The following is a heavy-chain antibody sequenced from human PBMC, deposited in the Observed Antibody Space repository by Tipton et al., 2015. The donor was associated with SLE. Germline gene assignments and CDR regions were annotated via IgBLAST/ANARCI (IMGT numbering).Heavy chain of an antibody. V-gene: IGHV3-74*01. CDR2: INTDGSGT. J-gene: IGHJ6*03. D-gene: IGHD6-25*01. CDR3: ARDRAAQYYSYYYMDV. Sequence: SLRLSCAVSGFTFSSYSMDWVRQVPGKGLVWVSRINTDGSGTTYADSVKGRFTISRDNAKNTLYLQMNSLRVEDTAVYYCARDRAAQYYSYYYMDVWGKGTTVTISS. CDR1: GFTFSSYS.